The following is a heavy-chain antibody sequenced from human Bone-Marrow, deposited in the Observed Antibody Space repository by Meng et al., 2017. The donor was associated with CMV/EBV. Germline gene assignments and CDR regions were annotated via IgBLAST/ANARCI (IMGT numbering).Heavy chain of an antibody. J-gene: IGHJ4*02. CDR2: ITASGGST. V-gene: IGHV3-23*01. D-gene: IGHD4-11*01. CDR3: ARGVYSNYDS. CDR1: GFTFSNYA. Sequence: GESLKISCAVSGFTFSNYAMSWIRQAPGQGLEWFSAITASGGSTYYADSVKGRFTISRDKSKDNVSMQMNSLRAEDTAMYYCARGVYSNYDSWVQGTLVTVSS.